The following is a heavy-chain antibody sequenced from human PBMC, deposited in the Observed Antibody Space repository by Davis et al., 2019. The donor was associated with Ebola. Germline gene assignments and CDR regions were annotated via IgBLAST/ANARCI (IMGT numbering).Heavy chain of an antibody. V-gene: IGHV3-21*01. CDR1: GFTFSSYS. Sequence: PGGSLRLSCAASGFTFSSYSMNWVRQAPGKGLEWVSSISSSSSYIYYADSVKGRFTISRDNAKNSLYLQMNSLRAEDTAVYYCARDLEAAGPDAFDIWGQGTMVTVSS. J-gene: IGHJ3*02. D-gene: IGHD6-13*01. CDR2: ISSSSSYI. CDR3: ARDLEAAGPDAFDI.